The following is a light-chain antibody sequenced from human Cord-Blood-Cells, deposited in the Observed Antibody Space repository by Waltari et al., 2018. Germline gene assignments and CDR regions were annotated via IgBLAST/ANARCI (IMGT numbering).Light chain of an antibody. CDR1: ALPKQY. Sequence: SYELTQPPSVSVSPGQTARITCSGDALPKQYAYWYQQKPGQAPALVIYKDSERPSGIPERFSGSSSGTTVTLTISGVQAEDEADYYCQSADSSGTYRRVFGGGTKLTVL. CDR3: QSADSSGTYRRV. J-gene: IGLJ3*02. V-gene: IGLV3-25*03. CDR2: KDS.